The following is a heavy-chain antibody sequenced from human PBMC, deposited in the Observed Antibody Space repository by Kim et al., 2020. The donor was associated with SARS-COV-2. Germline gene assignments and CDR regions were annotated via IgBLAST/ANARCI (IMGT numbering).Heavy chain of an antibody. J-gene: IGHJ4*02. Sequence: GGSLRLSCAASGFTFDDYAMHWVRQAPGKGLEWVSLISADGVTTYYADSVEGRFTISRDNNKNSLFLQMNSLRTEDTALYYCAKDKGTGYFHWLLRIGYWGLGTSVTVSS. CDR1: GFTFDDYA. CDR3: AKDKGTGYFHWLLRIGY. V-gene: IGHV3-43*02. CDR2: ISADGVTT. D-gene: IGHD3-9*01.